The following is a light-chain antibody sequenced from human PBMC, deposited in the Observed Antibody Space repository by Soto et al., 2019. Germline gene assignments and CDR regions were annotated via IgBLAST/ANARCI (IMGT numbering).Light chain of an antibody. CDR1: QGLVYSYGNTF. CDR2: QVS. J-gene: IGKJ1*01. V-gene: IGKV2-30*01. Sequence: DVVMTQPPLSLSVTLVQPASISCSSSQGLVYSYGNTFLNWFHQRPGQSPRRRIYQVSTRDSVGPERFSGSGSGPDYTLTISRVEAEDVGISYCVQGTHWPWTFGQGTKVEIK. CDR3: VQGTHWPWT.